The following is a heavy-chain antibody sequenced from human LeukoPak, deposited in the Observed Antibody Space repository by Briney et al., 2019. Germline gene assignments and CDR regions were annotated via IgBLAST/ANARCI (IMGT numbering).Heavy chain of an antibody. J-gene: IGHJ4*02. V-gene: IGHV3-30*02. CDR1: GFTFSSYG. CDR3: AKDRLRFGELPLDY. Sequence: GGSLRLSCAASGFTFSSYGMHWVRQAPGKGLEWVAFIRYDGSNKYYADSVKGRVTISRENSKNTLYLQMNSLRAEDTAVYYCAKDRLRFGELPLDYWGQGIVVTVSS. D-gene: IGHD3-10*01. CDR2: IRYDGSNK.